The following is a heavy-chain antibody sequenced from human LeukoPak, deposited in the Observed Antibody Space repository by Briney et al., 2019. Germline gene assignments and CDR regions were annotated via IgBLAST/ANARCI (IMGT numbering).Heavy chain of an antibody. D-gene: IGHD2-15*01. CDR2: IYHSGST. V-gene: IGHV4-30-2*01. J-gene: IGHJ4*02. CDR1: GGSISSGSYS. Sequence: SQTLSLTCAVSGGSISSGSYSWSWIRQPPGKGLEWIGYIYHSGSTYYNPSLKSRVTISVDRSKNQFSLKLSSVTAADTAVYYCARAGGGYCSGGSCYPYYFDYWGQGTLVTVSS. CDR3: ARAGGGYCSGGSCYPYYFDY.